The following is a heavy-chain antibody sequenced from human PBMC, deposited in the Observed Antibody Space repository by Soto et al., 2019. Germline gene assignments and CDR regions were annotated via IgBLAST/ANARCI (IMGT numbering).Heavy chain of an antibody. Sequence: QVQLVESGGGVVQPGRSLRLSCAASGFTFSSYGMHWVRQAPGKGLEWVAVISYDGSNKYYADSVKGRFTISRDNSKNXLXLPMNSLRAEDTAVYYCAKDRVMPTVTYYYYYGMDVWGQGTTVTVSS. CDR1: GFTFSSYG. J-gene: IGHJ6*02. CDR3: AKDRVMPTVTYYYYYGMDV. D-gene: IGHD4-4*01. CDR2: ISYDGSNK. V-gene: IGHV3-30*18.